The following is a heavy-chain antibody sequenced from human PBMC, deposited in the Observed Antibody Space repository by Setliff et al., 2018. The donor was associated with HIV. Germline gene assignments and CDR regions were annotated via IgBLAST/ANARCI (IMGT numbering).Heavy chain of an antibody. D-gene: IGHD2-15*01. CDR2: INHSGRT. CDR3: ARVSITYWYSIPTFYYYYMDV. J-gene: IGHJ6*03. Sequence: KASETLSLTCAVYGGSFSGYHWNWIRQPPGKGLEWIGEINHSGRTNYNPSLKSRVTISVGTSTNQFSLKLRSVTAADTAMYYCARVSITYWYSIPTFYYYYMDVWGKGTKVTVSS. V-gene: IGHV4-34*01. CDR1: GGSFSGYH.